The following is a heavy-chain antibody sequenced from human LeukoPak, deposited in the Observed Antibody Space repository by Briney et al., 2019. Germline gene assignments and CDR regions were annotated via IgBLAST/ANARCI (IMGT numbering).Heavy chain of an antibody. J-gene: IGHJ6*02. Sequence: GGSLRLSCVASGFTFSSYWMNWARQAPGKGLEWVASINHNGNVNYYVDSVKGRFTISRDNAKNSLYLQMSNLRAEDTAVYFCARGGGLDVWGQGATVTVSS. V-gene: IGHV3-7*03. CDR2: INHNGNVN. D-gene: IGHD3-16*01. CDR1: GFTFSSYW. CDR3: ARGGGLDV.